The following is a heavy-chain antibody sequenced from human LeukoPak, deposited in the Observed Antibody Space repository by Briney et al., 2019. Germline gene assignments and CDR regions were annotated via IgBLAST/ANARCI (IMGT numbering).Heavy chain of an antibody. CDR2: ISGSGGST. J-gene: IGHJ4*02. CDR3: AEDIAVAATVY. Sequence: GGSLRLSCTASGFTFSSYAMSWVRQAPGKGLEWVSAISGSGGSTYYADSVKGRFTISRDNSKNTLYLQMNSLRAEDTAVYYCAEDIAVAATVYWGQGTLVTVSS. V-gene: IGHV3-23*01. CDR1: GFTFSSYA. D-gene: IGHD6-19*01.